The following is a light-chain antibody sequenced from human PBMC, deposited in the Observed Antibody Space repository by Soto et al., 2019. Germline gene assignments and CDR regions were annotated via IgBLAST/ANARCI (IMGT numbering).Light chain of an antibody. J-gene: IGLJ2*01. CDR2: RNS. Sequence: QSVLTQPPSASGTPGQTVIISCSGNSSNIGSNFVFWYRQLPGAAPTLLIYRNSQRPSGVPDRFSGSKSGTSVSLAISGLRSEDEAHYYCAAWDDSLKGELFGGGTKLTVL. CDR1: SSNIGSNF. V-gene: IGLV1-47*01. CDR3: AAWDDSLKGEL.